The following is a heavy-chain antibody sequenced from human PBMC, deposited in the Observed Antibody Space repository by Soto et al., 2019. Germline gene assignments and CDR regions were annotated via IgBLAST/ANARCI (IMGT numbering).Heavy chain of an antibody. D-gene: IGHD4-17*01. J-gene: IGHJ5*02. CDR3: ARTSTVVSGSNWFDP. V-gene: IGHV4-30-4*01. CDR2: IYYSGST. Sequence: SETLSLTCTVSGGSISSGDYYWSWIRQPPGKGLERIGYIYYSGSTYYNPSLKSRVTISVDTSKNQFSLKLSSVTAADTAVYYCARTSTVVSGSNWFDPWGQGTLVTVSS. CDR1: GGSISSGDYY.